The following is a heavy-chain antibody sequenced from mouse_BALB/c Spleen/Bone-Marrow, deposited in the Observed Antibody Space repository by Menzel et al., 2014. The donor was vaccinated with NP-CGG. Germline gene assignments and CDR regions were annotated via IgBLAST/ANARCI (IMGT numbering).Heavy chain of an antibody. D-gene: IGHD3-3*01. J-gene: IGHJ2*01. CDR3: TRLRAYYFDY. Sequence: QVQLKQSGAELVRPGASVKLSCKASGYTFTSYWINWVKQRPGQGLEWIGNIYPSDSYTNYNQKFKDKATLTVDKSSSTAYMQLSSPTSEDSAVYYCTRLRAYYFDYWGQGTTLTVSS. V-gene: IGHV1-69*02. CDR2: IYPSDSYT. CDR1: GYTFTSYW.